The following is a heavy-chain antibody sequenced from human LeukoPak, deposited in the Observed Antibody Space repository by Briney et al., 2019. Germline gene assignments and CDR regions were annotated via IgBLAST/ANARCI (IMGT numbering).Heavy chain of an antibody. CDR1: GGSFSGYY. V-gene: IGHV4-34*01. D-gene: IGHD3-3*01. CDR2: INHSGST. CDR3: ARGSNVLRFLEWLFDTYDAFDI. J-gene: IGHJ3*02. Sequence: PSETLSLTCAVYGGSFSGYYWSWIRQPPGKGLEWIGEINHSGSTNYNPSLKSRVTISVDTSKNQFSLKLSSVTAADTAVYYCARGSNVLRFLEWLFDTYDAFDIWGQGTMVTVSS.